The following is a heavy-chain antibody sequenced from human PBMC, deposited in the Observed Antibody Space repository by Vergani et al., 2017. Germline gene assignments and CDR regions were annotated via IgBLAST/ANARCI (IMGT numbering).Heavy chain of an antibody. Sequence: QVQLVQSGAEVKKPGSSVKVSCEASGGTFSSYTISWVRQAPGQGLEWMGRIIPILGIANYAQKFQGRVTITADKSTSTAYMELSSLRSEDTAVYYCASTVRGYYDSSGYYPFEYWGQGTLVTVSS. D-gene: IGHD3-22*01. V-gene: IGHV1-69*02. CDR1: GGTFSSYT. CDR2: IIPILGIA. J-gene: IGHJ4*02. CDR3: ASTVRGYYDSSGYYPFEY.